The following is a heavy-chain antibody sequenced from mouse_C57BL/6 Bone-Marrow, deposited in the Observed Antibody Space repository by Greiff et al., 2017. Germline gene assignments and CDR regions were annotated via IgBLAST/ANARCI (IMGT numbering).Heavy chain of an antibody. CDR3: TPITTVVVDD. CDR1: GYNIKDDY. V-gene: IGHV14-4*01. CDR2: IDPENGDT. J-gene: IGHJ2*01. Sequence: EVQRVESGAELVRPGASVKLSCTASGYNIKDDYMHWVKQRPEQGLEWIGWIDPENGDTEYASKFQGKATITADTSSNTAYLQLSSLTSEDTAVYYCTPITTVVVDDWGQGTTLTVSS. D-gene: IGHD1-1*01.